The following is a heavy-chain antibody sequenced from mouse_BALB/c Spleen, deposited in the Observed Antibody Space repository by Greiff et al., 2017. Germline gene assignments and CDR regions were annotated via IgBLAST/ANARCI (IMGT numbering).Heavy chain of an antibody. CDR3: ARGGTDGNSFFAY. V-gene: IGHV5-9-4*01. CDR1: GFTFSSYA. J-gene: IGHJ3*01. Sequence: DVKLVESGGGLVKPGGSLKLSCAASGFTFSSYAMSWVRQSPEKRLEWVAEISSGGSYTYYPDTVTGRFTISRDNAKNTLYLEMSSLRSEDTAMYYCARGGTDGNSFFAYWGQGTLVTVSA. D-gene: IGHD2-1*01. CDR2: ISSGGSYT.